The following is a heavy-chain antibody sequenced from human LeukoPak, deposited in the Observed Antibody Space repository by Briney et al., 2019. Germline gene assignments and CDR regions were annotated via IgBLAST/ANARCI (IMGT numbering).Heavy chain of an antibody. Sequence: PGGSLRLSCAASGFTFSSYAMHWVRQAPGKGLEWVAVISYDGSNKYYADSVKGRFTISRDNSKNTLYLQMNSLRAEDTAVNYCARGCHRITMVRGVYDWGQGTLVTVSS. CDR1: GFTFSSYA. CDR3: ARGCHRITMVRGVYD. D-gene: IGHD3-10*01. J-gene: IGHJ4*02. V-gene: IGHV3-30*01. CDR2: ISYDGSNK.